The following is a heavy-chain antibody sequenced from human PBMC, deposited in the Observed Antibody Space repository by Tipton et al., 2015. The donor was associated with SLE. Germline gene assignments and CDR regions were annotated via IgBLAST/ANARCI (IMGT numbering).Heavy chain of an antibody. D-gene: IGHD5-24*01. Sequence: TLSLTCTVSGGSISSSSYYWGWIRQPPGKGLEWIGSIYYSGSTYYNPSLKSRVTISVDTSKNQFSLKLSSVTAADTAVYYCAGGRGRVGYNHDAFDIWGQGTMVTVSS. CDR2: IYYSGST. CDR3: AGGRGRVGYNHDAFDI. CDR1: GGSISSSSYY. V-gene: IGHV4-39*07. J-gene: IGHJ3*02.